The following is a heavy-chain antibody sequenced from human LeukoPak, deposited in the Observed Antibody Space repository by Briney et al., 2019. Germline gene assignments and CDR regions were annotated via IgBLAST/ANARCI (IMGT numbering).Heavy chain of an antibody. Sequence: SETLSLTCAVYGGSFSGYYWSWIRQPPGKGLEWIGEINHSGSTNYNPSLKSRVTIPVDTSKNQFSLKLSSVTAADTAVYYCARRLGYSSSWYLAYNWFDPWGQGTLVTVSS. CDR1: GGSFSGYY. V-gene: IGHV4-34*01. J-gene: IGHJ5*02. D-gene: IGHD6-13*01. CDR2: INHSGST. CDR3: ARRLGYSSSWYLAYNWFDP.